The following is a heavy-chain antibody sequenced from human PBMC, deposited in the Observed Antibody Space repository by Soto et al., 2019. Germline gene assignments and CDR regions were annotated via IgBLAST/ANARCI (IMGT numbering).Heavy chain of an antibody. CDR2: ISGSGGNT. J-gene: IGHJ4*02. V-gene: IGHV3-23*01. Sequence: GASRRLSWAASGFTFSTYGMSWVRQAPGKGLEWVSTISGSGGNTYYADSVKGRFTISRDNSKNTLYLQMNSLRAEDTAVYYCAKDLGYNYGSFDYWGQGTLVTVSS. CDR1: GFTFSTYG. D-gene: IGHD5-18*01. CDR3: AKDLGYNYGSFDY.